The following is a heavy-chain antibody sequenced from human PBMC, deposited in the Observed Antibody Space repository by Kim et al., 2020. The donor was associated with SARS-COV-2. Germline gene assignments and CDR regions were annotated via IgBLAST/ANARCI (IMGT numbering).Heavy chain of an antibody. J-gene: IGHJ3*02. D-gene: IGHD3-22*01. Sequence: RVTISVDTSKNQFSLKLSSVTAADTAVYYCARQDYYDSSGYYWENDAFDIWGQGTMVTVSS. CDR3: ARQDYYDSSGYYWENDAFDI. V-gene: IGHV4-39*01.